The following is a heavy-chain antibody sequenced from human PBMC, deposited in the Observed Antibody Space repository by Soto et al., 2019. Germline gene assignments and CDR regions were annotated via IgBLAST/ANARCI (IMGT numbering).Heavy chain of an antibody. CDR3: VRGGNADSGPYCRDDF. D-gene: IGHD2-21*01. J-gene: IGHJ4*02. Sequence: EVQLVESGGDLVQPGGSLRLSCEASGFTFSSNWMHWVRQAPGKGLVWVSRMNPDGSSRGYADSVKGRFTISRDNAKNTLFLQTKSQRAEGTAVYYLVRGGNADSGPYCRDDFWGQGTLVTESS. CDR1: GFTFSSNW. V-gene: IGHV3-74*01. CDR2: MNPDGSSR.